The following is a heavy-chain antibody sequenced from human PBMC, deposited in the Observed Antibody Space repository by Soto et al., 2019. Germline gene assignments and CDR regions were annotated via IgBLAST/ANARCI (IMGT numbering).Heavy chain of an antibody. Sequence: PGGSLRLSCAASGFTFDDYAMHWVRQAPGKGLEWVSGISWNGGSIAYADSVKGRFTISRDNAKNSLYLQMNSLRAEDTALYYCAKDLNLYGDYSYYYHLDVWGQATTVTVSS. CDR2: ISWNGGSI. V-gene: IGHV3-9*01. D-gene: IGHD4-17*01. CDR3: AKDLNLYGDYSYYYHLDV. CDR1: GFTFDDYA. J-gene: IGHJ6*02.